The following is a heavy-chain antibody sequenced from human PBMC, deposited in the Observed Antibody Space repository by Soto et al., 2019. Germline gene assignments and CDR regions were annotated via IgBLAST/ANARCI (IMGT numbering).Heavy chain of an antibody. J-gene: IGHJ4*02. CDR3: ARFAKEENPKLESWYAFDF. V-gene: IGHV4-31*03. CDR2: IYYRGGT. D-gene: IGHD6-13*01. Sequence: SETLSLTCTVSGGSIRSGGYFWSWVRQQPGKGLEWIGHIYYRGGTSYNPSLESRVAMSVDTSKNEFTLKVNSVTAADTAIYYCARFAKEENPKLESWYAFDFWGRGTLVTVSA. CDR1: GGSIRSGGYF.